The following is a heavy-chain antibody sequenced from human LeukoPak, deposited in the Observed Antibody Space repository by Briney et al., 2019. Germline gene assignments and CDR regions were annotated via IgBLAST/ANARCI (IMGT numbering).Heavy chain of an antibody. CDR3: ARFRNLIYFDY. CDR2: INHSGST. CDR1: GGSFSGYY. V-gene: IGHV4-34*01. J-gene: IGHJ4*02. Sequence: PSETLSLTCAVYGGSFSGYYWSWIRQPPGKGLEWIGEINHSGSTNYNPSLKSRVTISVDTSKNQFSLKLSSVTAADTAVYYCARFRNLIYFDYWGQGTLVTVSS.